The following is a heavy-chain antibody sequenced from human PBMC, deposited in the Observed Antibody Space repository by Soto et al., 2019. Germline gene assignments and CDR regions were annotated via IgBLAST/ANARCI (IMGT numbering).Heavy chain of an antibody. Sequence: ASVKVSCKASGYTFTSYYMHWVRQAPGQGLEWMGIINPSGGSTSYAQKFQDRVTMTRDTSTSTVYMELSSLRSEDTAVYYCATGVLRFLEWLSPYGMDVWGQGTTVTVSS. D-gene: IGHD3-3*01. CDR1: GYTFTSYY. J-gene: IGHJ6*02. V-gene: IGHV1-46*01. CDR2: INPSGGST. CDR3: ATGVLRFLEWLSPYGMDV.